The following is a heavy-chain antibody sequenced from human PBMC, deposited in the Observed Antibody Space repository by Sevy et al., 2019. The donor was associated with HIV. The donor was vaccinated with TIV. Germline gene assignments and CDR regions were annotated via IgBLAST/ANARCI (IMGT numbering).Heavy chain of an antibody. D-gene: IGHD6-19*01. CDR1: GYTFTSYA. CDR2: INTNTGNP. Sequence: VSVKVSCKASGYTFTSYAMNWVRQAPGQGLEWMGWINTNTGNPTYAQGFTGRFVFSLDTSVSTAYLQISSLKAEDTAVYYCARDRRSSGWYYFDYWGQGTLVTVSS. V-gene: IGHV7-4-1*02. J-gene: IGHJ4*02. CDR3: ARDRRSSGWYYFDY.